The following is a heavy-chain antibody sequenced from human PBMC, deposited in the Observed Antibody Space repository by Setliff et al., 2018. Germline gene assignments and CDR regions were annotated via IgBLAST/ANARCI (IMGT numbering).Heavy chain of an antibody. J-gene: IGHJ4*02. CDR1: GASLNSGTYY. CDR2: VYYSGDT. CDR3: TRGGERYHTAN. D-gene: IGHD2-2*01. V-gene: IGHV4-39*07. Sequence: SETLSLTCTVSGASLNSGTYYWGWIRQPPGKGLEWIGRVYYSGDTYYIPSLKSRVTMSIDKSKNQFSLNLRSVTAADTAVYYCTRGGERYHTANWGQGLLVTVSS.